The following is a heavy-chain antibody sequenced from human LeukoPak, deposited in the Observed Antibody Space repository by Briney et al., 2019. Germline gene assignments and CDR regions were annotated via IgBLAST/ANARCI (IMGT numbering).Heavy chain of an antibody. CDR1: GFTFSSYG. V-gene: IGHV3-30*18. Sequence: GGSLRLSCAASGFTFSSYGMHWVRKAPGKGLEWVAVISYDGSNKYYADSVKGRFTISRDNSKNTLYLQMNSLRAEDTAVYYCAKDQTSSSSWYWDDYYYYGMDVWGQGTTVTVSS. CDR3: AKDQTSSSSWYWDDYYYYGMDV. CDR2: ISYDGSNK. J-gene: IGHJ6*02. D-gene: IGHD6-13*01.